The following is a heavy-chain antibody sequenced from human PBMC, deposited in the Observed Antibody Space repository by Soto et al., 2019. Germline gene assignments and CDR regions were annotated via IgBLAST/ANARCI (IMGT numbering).Heavy chain of an antibody. J-gene: IGHJ4*02. CDR1: GGSISSSNW. Sequence: QVQLQESGPGLVKPSGTLSLTCAVSGGSISSSNWWSWVRQPPGKGLEWIGEIFHSGSTNYNPSLKGRVPRLVDKSSNQFSPKLSPVTAADTAVYYCARAGVAGTRPLDYWGQGILVTVSS. V-gene: IGHV4-4*02. CDR3: ARAGVAGTRPLDY. D-gene: IGHD6-19*01. CDR2: IFHSGST.